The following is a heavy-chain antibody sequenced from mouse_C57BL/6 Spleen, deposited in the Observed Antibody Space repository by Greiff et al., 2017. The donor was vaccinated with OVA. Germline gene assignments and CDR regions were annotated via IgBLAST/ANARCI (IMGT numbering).Heavy chain of an antibody. J-gene: IGHJ3*01. CDR3: ARADSSAWFAY. Sequence: QVQLQQPGPELVKPGASVKLSCKASGYTFTSYWMHWVKQRPGPGLEWIGTINPSNGGTNYNEKFKSTATLTVDKSSSTAYMQLSSLTSEDSAVYYCARADSSAWFAYWGQGTLVTVSA. V-gene: IGHV1-53*01. CDR1: GYTFTSYW. D-gene: IGHD3-2*02. CDR2: INPSNGGT.